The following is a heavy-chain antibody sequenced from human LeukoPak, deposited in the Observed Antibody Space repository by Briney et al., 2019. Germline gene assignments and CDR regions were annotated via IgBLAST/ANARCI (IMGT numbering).Heavy chain of an antibody. CDR3: ARDGGGSYFSWFDP. Sequence: GVSLRLSCAPSIFTDSRNYKSWARQAPGKGLEWVTVMYSGGSKYYAKPVKGRFTISRDNSKNTLYLQMNSLRAEDRAVYYCARDGGGSYFSWFDPWGEGALVTVSS. CDR2: MYSGGSK. CDR1: IFTDSRNY. V-gene: IGHV3-66*01. J-gene: IGHJ5*02. D-gene: IGHD1-26*01.